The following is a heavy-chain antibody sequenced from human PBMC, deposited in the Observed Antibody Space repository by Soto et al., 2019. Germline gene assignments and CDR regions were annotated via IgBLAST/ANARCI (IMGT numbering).Heavy chain of an antibody. CDR1: GGSISSGGYY. CDR3: ARREREAGTDGRFDP. J-gene: IGHJ5*02. Sequence: SETLSLTCTVSGGSISSGGYYWNWIRQHPGKGLEWIGYIYYSGSTYYNPSLKSRVTISVDTSKNQFSLKLSSVTAADTAVYYCARREREAGTDGRFDPGGKGPLVT. V-gene: IGHV4-31*03. CDR2: IYYSGST. D-gene: IGHD6-13*01.